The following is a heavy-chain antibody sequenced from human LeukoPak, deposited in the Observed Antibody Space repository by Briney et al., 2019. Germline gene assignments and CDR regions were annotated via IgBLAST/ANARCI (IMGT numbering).Heavy chain of an antibody. CDR3: ARQLLWFGESDDWFDP. D-gene: IGHD3-10*01. CDR2: IYYSGST. Sequence: PSETLSLTCTVSGGSISSYYWSWIRQPPGKGLEWIGYIYYSGSTNYNPSLKSRVTISVDTSKNQFSLKLSSVTAADTAVYYCARQLLWFGESDDWFDPWGQGTLVTVSS. CDR1: GGSISSYY. J-gene: IGHJ5*02. V-gene: IGHV4-59*08.